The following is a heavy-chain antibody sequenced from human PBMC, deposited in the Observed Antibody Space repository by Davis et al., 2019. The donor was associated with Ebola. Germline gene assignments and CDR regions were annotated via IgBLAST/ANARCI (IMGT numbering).Heavy chain of an antibody. CDR2: ISSSASYK. CDR3: AKDPFEQWLVPGSYFDY. D-gene: IGHD6-19*01. J-gene: IGHJ4*02. CDR1: GFTFSTYA. Sequence: GESLKISCAASGFTFSTYAMGWVRQAPGKGLEWVSSISSSASYKNYADSVKGRFTISRDNSKNTLYLQMNSLRAEDTAVYYCAKDPFEQWLVPGSYFDYWGQGTLVTVSS. V-gene: IGHV3-23*01.